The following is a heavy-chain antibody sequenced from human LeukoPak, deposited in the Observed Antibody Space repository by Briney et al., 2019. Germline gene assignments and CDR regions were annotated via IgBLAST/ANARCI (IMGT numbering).Heavy chain of an antibody. CDR1: GGSFSGYY. CDR3: ATALIAARPFAFDI. J-gene: IGHJ3*02. D-gene: IGHD6-6*01. Sequence: SETLSLTCAVYGGSFSGYYWSWIRQPPGKGLEWIGEINHTGSTNYNTSLKSRVTISVDTSKNQFSLKLSSVTAADTAVYYCATALIAARPFAFDIWGQGTMVTVSS. V-gene: IGHV4-34*01. CDR2: INHTGST.